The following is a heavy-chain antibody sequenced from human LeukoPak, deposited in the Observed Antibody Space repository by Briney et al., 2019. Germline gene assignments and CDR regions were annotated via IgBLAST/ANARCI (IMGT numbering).Heavy chain of an antibody. CDR1: GYTFAKYA. J-gene: IGHJ6*02. Sequence: ASVTVSCEASGYTFAKYAIHWVRQAPGQRLEWMGWINAGDGSTRYSQKFHGGVTITRDTSASTAYMELSSLRSEDTAVYYCARSILVVPVASHLNYGVDVWGQGTTVTVSS. V-gene: IGHV1-3*01. CDR3: ARSILVVPVASHLNYGVDV. CDR2: INAGDGST. D-gene: IGHD2-2*01.